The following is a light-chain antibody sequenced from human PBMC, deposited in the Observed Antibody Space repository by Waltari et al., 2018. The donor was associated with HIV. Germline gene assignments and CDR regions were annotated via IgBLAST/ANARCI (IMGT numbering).Light chain of an antibody. J-gene: IGKJ4*01. CDR3: QQYNNWPPLT. V-gene: IGKV3-15*01. Sequence: DIVMTQSPATLSVSPGESATLSCRASHSVSSNLAWYQQKPGQAPRFLTYGASTRATGIPARFSGSGSGTEFTLTISSLQAEDFAVYYCQQYNNWPPLTFGGGTKVEIK. CDR1: HSVSSN. CDR2: GAS.